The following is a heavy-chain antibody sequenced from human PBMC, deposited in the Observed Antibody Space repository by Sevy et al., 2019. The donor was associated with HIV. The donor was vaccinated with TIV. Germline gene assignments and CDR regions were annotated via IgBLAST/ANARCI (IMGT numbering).Heavy chain of an antibody. J-gene: IGHJ4*02. CDR2: LKSDVYGGTV. CDR1: GFTFGDYC. V-gene: IGHV3-49*04. D-gene: IGHD6-13*01. CDR3: TRWKAAQSIFDY. Sequence: GGCLRLSCTASGFTFGDYCMSWVRQAPGKGLEWVAFLKSDVYGGTVDHAASVRGRFVISRDDSKIIAYLQMNDLKTEDTGVYYCTRWKAAQSIFDYWGQGALVTVSS.